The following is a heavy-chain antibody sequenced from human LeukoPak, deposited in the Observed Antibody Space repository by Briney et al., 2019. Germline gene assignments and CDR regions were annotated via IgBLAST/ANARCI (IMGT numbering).Heavy chain of an antibody. CDR2: INPNSGGT. CDR1: GYTFTGYY. Sequence: ASVKVSCKASGYTFTGYYMQWVRQAPGQGLEWMGRINPNSGGTNYAQKFQGRVTITADESTSTAYMELSSLRSEDTAVYYCAGNRLGELSFNYWGQGTLVTVSS. J-gene: IGHJ4*02. CDR3: AGNRLGELSFNY. V-gene: IGHV1-2*06. D-gene: IGHD3-16*02.